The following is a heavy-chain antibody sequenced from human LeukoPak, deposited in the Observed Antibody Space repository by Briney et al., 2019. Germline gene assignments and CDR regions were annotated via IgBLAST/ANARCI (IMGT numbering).Heavy chain of an antibody. V-gene: IGHV4-34*01. CDR1: GGPFSGYD. D-gene: IGHD1-26*01. CDR3: ARGLYWGSAGSGICYMDV. J-gene: IGHJ6*03. CDR2: INESGRT. Sequence: SETLSLTCAVFGGPFSGYDWSWIRQPPGKGLEWIGEINESGRTNYNPSHKSRVNIQLGTSNNQFSLQLRSMTAADTAVYYCARGLYWGSAGSGICYMDVWGTGTTVIVSS.